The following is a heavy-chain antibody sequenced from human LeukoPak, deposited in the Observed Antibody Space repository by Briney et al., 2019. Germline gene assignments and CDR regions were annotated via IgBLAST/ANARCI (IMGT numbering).Heavy chain of an antibody. Sequence: TGGSLRLSCTASGFTFADYAMSWVRQAPGKGLEWVGFIRSKTYGGTTEYAASVKGGFIISRDDSKSIAHLQMNSLKTEDTAMYYCTRDLSGYAKPIDNWGQGTLVIVSS. CDR3: TRDLSGYAKPIDN. CDR1: GFTFADYA. D-gene: IGHD5-12*01. V-gene: IGHV3-49*04. J-gene: IGHJ4*02. CDR2: IRSKTYGGTT.